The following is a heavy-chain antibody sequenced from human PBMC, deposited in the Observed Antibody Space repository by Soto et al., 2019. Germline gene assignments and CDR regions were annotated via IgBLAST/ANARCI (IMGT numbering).Heavy chain of an antibody. CDR3: ARSNYYGSGSYYKGYWFDP. CDR1: GGSFSGYY. Sequence: SETLSLTCAVYGGSFSGYYWSWIRQPPGKGLEWIGEINHSGSTNYNPSLKSRVTISVDTSKNQFSLKLSSVTAADTAVYYCARSNYYGSGSYYKGYWFDPWGQGTLVTVS. V-gene: IGHV4-34*01. D-gene: IGHD3-10*01. J-gene: IGHJ5*02. CDR2: INHSGST.